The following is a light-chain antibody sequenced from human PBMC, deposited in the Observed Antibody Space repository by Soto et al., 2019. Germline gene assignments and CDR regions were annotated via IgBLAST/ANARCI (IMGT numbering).Light chain of an antibody. CDR1: NSNIGAGYD. CDR3: QSYDRSLSDHV. Sequence: LLTHPPPGSGVPGQRVSIFRTRSNSNIGAGYDVHWYQQLPGTAPKLLIYGNSNRPSGVPDRFSGSKSGTSASLAITGLQAEDEADYYCQSYDRSLSDHVFGTGTKVTVL. CDR2: GNS. J-gene: IGLJ1*01. V-gene: IGLV1-40*01.